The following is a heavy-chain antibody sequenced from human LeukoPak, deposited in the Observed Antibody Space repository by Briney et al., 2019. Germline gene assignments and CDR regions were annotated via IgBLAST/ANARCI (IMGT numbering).Heavy chain of an antibody. Sequence: GESLKIPCQGSGYSFTSYWIAWVRQMPGKGLEWMGIIYPGDSDTKYSPSFQGQVTIAADKSTSTAYLQWSSLEASDTAMYYCARHVGSTTHFDYWGQGTLVTVSS. CDR2: IYPGDSDT. CDR3: ARHVGSTTHFDY. CDR1: GYSFTSYW. V-gene: IGHV5-51*01. J-gene: IGHJ4*02. D-gene: IGHD6-13*01.